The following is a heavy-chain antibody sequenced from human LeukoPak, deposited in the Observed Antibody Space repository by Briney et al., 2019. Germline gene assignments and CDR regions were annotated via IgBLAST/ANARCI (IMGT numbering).Heavy chain of an antibody. CDR2: IRSKAYGGTP. D-gene: IGHD6-19*01. Sequence: PGVSLRLSCTASGFTFGDYTMSWFRQAPGKGLEWVGFIRSKAYGGTPEYAASVKGRFTISRDDSKSIAYLQMDRMKTEDTAVYYCTRVQYRSVWYWFDPWGQGTLVTVSS. CDR3: TRVQYRSVWYWFDP. J-gene: IGHJ5*02. CDR1: GFTFGDYT. V-gene: IGHV3-49*03.